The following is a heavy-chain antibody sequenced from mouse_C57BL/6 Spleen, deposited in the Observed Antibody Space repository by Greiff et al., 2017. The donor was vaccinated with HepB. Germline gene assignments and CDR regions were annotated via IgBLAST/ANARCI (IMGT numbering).Heavy chain of an antibody. CDR3: ARSDSYYMGGAMDY. V-gene: IGHV1-85*01. CDR2: IYPRDGST. Sequence: VQLQQSGPELVKPGASVKLSCKASGYTFTSYDINWVKQRPGQGLEWIGWIYPRDGSTKYNEKFKGKATLTVDTSSSTAYMELHSLTSEDSAVYFCARSDSYYMGGAMDYWGQGTSVTVSS. CDR1: GYTFTSYD. D-gene: IGHD2-12*01. J-gene: IGHJ4*01.